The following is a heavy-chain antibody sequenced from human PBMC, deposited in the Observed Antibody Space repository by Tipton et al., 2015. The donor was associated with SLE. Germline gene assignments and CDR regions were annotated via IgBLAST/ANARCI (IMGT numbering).Heavy chain of an antibody. D-gene: IGHD7-27*01. CDR2: IHTTGST. CDR1: GGSISSGSYY. J-gene: IGHJ4*02. Sequence: TLSLTCTVSGGSISSGSYYWGWIRQPAGKGLEWIGRIHTTGSTNYNSSLKSRVTISIDTSKNQFSLQLNSVTAADTAVYHCVRENWGLDYWGQGTVVTVSS. CDR3: VRENWGLDY. V-gene: IGHV4-61*02.